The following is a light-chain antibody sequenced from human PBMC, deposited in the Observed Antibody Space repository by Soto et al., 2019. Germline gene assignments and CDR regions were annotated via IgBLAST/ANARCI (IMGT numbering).Light chain of an antibody. CDR1: SSDIGIFNY. CDR3: SSYTSSSALGV. V-gene: IGLV2-14*01. Sequence: QSVLTQPASVSGSPGQSITISCTGTSSDIGIFNYVSWYQQHPGKAPKLIIYEVTNRPSGVSDRFSGSKSGSTASLNISGLQADDEADYYCSSYTSSSALGVFGGGTKLPS. J-gene: IGLJ3*02. CDR2: EVT.